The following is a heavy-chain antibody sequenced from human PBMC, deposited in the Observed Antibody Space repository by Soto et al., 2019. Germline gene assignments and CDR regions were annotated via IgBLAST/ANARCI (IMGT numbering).Heavy chain of an antibody. Sequence: PGGSLRLSCAASGFTMSIYSVTVVRQAPGKGLEWVSCISVTPGATFYEDSLKGRFTISRDSSKNAVYLQMNSLRAEDTAMYFCSKWSGYDDLWGQGTLVTVYS. CDR3: SKWSGYDDL. CDR1: GFTMSIYS. D-gene: IGHD5-12*01. V-gene: IGHV3-23*01. J-gene: IGHJ4*02. CDR2: ISVTPGAT.